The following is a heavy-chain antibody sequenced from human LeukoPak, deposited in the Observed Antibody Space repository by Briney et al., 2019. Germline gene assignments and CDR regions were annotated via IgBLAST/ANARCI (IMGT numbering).Heavy chain of an antibody. CDR1: GDSIDSCY. CDR3: ARQANWGRWYFDL. Sequence: SETLSLTCSVSGDSIDSCYWSWIRQPPGKGLEWIGYIHYSGSTSYNPSVRSRVTTSVDTSKNRFSLKLSSVTAADTAVYYCARQANWGRWYFDLWGRGTLVTVSS. CDR2: IHYSGST. V-gene: IGHV4-59*08. J-gene: IGHJ2*01. D-gene: IGHD7-27*01.